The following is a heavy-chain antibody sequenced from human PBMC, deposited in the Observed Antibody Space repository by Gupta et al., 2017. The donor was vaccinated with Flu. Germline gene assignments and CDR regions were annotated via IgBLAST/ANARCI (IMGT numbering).Heavy chain of an antibody. CDR2: ISGGAYDT. Sequence: EVQLLESGGGLVQTGGSLRLSCAASGFTFSSDATSWVSQAPGKGLEWVSSISGGAYDTHYADSVKGRFTISRDNSRNTLYLQMNSLRGEDTAVYYCAKDRSIAVMGDLDYWGQGTPVTVSS. D-gene: IGHD2-15*01. CDR1: GFTFSSDA. J-gene: IGHJ4*02. V-gene: IGHV3-23*01. CDR3: AKDRSIAVMGDLDY.